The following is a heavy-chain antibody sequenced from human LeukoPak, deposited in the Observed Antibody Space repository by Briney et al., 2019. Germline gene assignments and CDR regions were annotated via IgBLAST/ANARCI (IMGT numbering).Heavy chain of an antibody. CDR2: ISGNGGST. D-gene: IGHD2-2*01. CDR3: AKITSIVVVPAARLDP. Sequence: GGSLRLSCVASGLAFSSYAMSWVRQAPGKGLEWVSAISGNGGSTYYADSVEGRFTISRDNSKNTLYLQMNSLRAEDTAVYYCAKITSIVVVPAARLDPWGQGTLVTVSS. J-gene: IGHJ5*02. V-gene: IGHV3-23*01. CDR1: GLAFSSYA.